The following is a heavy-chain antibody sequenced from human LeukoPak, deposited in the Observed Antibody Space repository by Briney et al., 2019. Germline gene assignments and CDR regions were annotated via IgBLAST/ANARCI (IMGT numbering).Heavy chain of an antibody. D-gene: IGHD2-2*01. Sequence: GSLRLSCAASGFTVSSNYMSWVRQAPGKGLEWVSVIYSGGSTYYADSVKGRFTISRDNSKNTLYLQMNSLRAEDTAVYYCAKKGVVPAAHITSWGQGTLVTVSS. V-gene: IGHV3-66*01. J-gene: IGHJ5*02. CDR2: IYSGGST. CDR3: AKKGVVPAAHITS. CDR1: GFTVSSNY.